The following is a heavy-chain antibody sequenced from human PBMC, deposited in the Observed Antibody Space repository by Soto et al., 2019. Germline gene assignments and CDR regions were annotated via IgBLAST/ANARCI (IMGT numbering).Heavy chain of an antibody. CDR1: GGSFSGYY. V-gene: IGHV4-34*01. J-gene: IGHJ4*02. Sequence: QVQLQQWGAGLLKPSETLSLTCAVYGGSFSGYYWSWIRQPPGKGLEWIGEINHSGSTNYNPSLKSRVTISVDTSKNQFSLKLSSVTAADTAVYYCAREPPDYGSGRGIPDYWGQGTLVTVSS. CDR3: AREPPDYGSGRGIPDY. D-gene: IGHD3-10*01. CDR2: INHSGST.